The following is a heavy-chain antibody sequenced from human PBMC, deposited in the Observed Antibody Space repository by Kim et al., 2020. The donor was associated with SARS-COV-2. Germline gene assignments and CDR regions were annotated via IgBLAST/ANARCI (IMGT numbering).Heavy chain of an antibody. Sequence: GGSLRLSCAASGFTFNSHWMHWVRQAPGKGLVWVSRIKSDGTSTKYADSVRGRFTISRDNAKNTLYLEMNTLTADDTAVYYCARDGYSYGHDFDHWGQGTLVTVSS. CDR3: ARDGYSYGHDFDH. V-gene: IGHV3-74*01. D-gene: IGHD5-18*01. CDR1: GFTFNSHW. J-gene: IGHJ4*02. CDR2: IKSDGTST.